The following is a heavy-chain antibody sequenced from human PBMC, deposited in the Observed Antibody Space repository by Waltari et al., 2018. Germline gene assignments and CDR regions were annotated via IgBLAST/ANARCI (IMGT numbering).Heavy chain of an antibody. Sequence: QVQLVESGGGVVQPGRSLRPSCAASGFTFRSYGLHWVRQGPGKGLEWVAVIWYDGSNKYYADSVKGRFTISRDNSKNTLYLQMNSLRAEDTAVYYCARDASAWGMDVWGQGTTVTVSS. CDR3: ARDASAWGMDV. V-gene: IGHV3-33*01. J-gene: IGHJ6*02. CDR1: GFTFRSYG. D-gene: IGHD6-6*01. CDR2: IWYDGSNK.